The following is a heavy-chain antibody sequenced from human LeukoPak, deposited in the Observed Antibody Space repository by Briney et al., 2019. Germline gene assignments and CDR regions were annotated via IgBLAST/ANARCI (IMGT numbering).Heavy chain of an antibody. CDR1: GGSISSGGYY. J-gene: IGHJ5*02. CDR2: IYYSGST. Sequence: SQTLSLTCTVSGGSISSGGYYWSWIRQHPGKGLEWIGYIYYSGSTYYNPSLKSRVTISVDTSKNQFSLNLSSVTAADTAVYYCARHYGDYIDSGNWFDPWGQGTLVTVSS. CDR3: ARHYGDYIDSGNWFDP. D-gene: IGHD4-17*01. V-gene: IGHV4-31*03.